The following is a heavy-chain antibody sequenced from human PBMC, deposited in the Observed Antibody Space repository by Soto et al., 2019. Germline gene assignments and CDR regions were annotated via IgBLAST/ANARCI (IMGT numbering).Heavy chain of an antibody. CDR2: IKSKTDGGTT. J-gene: IGHJ4*02. CDR1: GFTFGNAW. D-gene: IGHD3-9*01. Sequence: EVQLVESGGGLVKPGGSLRLSCAASGFTFGNAWMSWVRQAPGKGLEWVGRIKSKTDGGTTDYAAPVKGRFTISRDDSKNTLYLQMNSLKTEDTAVYYCTTDFDSPVDFDYWGQGTLVTVSS. CDR3: TTDFDSPVDFDY. V-gene: IGHV3-15*01.